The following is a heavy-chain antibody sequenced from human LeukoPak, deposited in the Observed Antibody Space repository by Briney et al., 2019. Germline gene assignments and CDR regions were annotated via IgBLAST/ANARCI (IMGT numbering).Heavy chain of an antibody. CDR3: TTTPGRDY. Sequence: GGSLRLSCAASGFTFSNAWVSWVRQAPGKGLEWVGRVKSKADGGTTDYAAPMKGRFTISRDDSQNTLYLQMDSLKTEDTAVYYCTTTPGRDYWGQGTLVTVSS. V-gene: IGHV3-15*01. D-gene: IGHD3-10*01. J-gene: IGHJ4*02. CDR1: GFTFSNAW. CDR2: VKSKADGGTT.